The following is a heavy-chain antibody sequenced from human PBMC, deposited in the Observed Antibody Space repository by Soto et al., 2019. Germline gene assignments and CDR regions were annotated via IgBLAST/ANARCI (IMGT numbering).Heavy chain of an antibody. CDR2: TKQDGSEK. Sequence: GGSLRLSCAAAGFTFSSYWMSWVRQAPGKGLEWVANTKQDGSEKYYVDSVKGRFTISRDNAKNSLYLQMNSMRAEDTAVYYCARDVEARYGDPFEYFQHWGQGTLVTVSS. J-gene: IGHJ1*01. CDR1: GFTFSSYW. V-gene: IGHV3-7*01. D-gene: IGHD4-17*01. CDR3: ARDVEARYGDPFEYFQH.